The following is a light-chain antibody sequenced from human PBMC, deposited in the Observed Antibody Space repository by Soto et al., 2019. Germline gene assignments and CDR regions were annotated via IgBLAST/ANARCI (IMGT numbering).Light chain of an antibody. J-gene: IGKJ4*01. Sequence: DIQMTQSPSSLSASVGDTITITCRASQTISRNLNWYQQKPGKAPKLLIHAASNLHSGVPSRFSGSGSGTDFALTIISLQPEDSATYYCQQTYSTPVTFGGGTKVEIK. CDR3: QQTYSTPVT. CDR2: AAS. CDR1: QTISRN. V-gene: IGKV1-39*01.